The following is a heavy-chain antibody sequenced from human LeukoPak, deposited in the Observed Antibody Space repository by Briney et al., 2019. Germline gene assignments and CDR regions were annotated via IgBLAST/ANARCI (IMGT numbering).Heavy chain of an antibody. Sequence: GGSLRLSCVASGFSFDDYGMFWVRHTPGKGPEWVSGISWNSGNIGYADSVKGRFTVSRDNAKYSLYLQMNSLRAEDTALYYCAKAYGSHYYYGMDVWGQGTTVTVSS. V-gene: IGHV3-9*01. CDR2: ISWNSGNI. CDR3: AKAYGSHYYYGMDV. CDR1: GFSFDDYG. J-gene: IGHJ6*02. D-gene: IGHD4-17*01.